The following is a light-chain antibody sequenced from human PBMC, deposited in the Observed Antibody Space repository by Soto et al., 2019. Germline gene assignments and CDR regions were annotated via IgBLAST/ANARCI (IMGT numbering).Light chain of an antibody. CDR3: QQYNDWPLT. CDR1: QSVRSN. V-gene: IGKV3-15*01. J-gene: IGKJ1*01. CDR2: GAF. Sequence: IVMTQSRITLSVSPGRRSTLSCRASQSVRSNLAWYQQKPGQAPSIIIYGAFTRATGIPTRFSGTGYGTEFNLTISSLQSEDFALYYCQQYNDWPLTFGQGTKVDIK.